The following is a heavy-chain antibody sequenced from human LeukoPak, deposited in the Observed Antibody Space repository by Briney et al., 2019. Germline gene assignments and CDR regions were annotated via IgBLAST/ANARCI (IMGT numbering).Heavy chain of an antibody. V-gene: IGHV3-23*01. CDR3: AKVPIFGVVTAQFDY. CDR1: GFPFSSYA. Sequence: PGGSLRLSCAASGFPFSSYAITWVRQAPGKGLEWVSGISGNGGSKYYADSVKGRFTISRDNSQSTLFLQMNSLRAEDTAVYYCAKVPIFGVVTAQFDYWGQGTLVTVSS. D-gene: IGHD3-3*01. J-gene: IGHJ4*02. CDR2: ISGNGGSK.